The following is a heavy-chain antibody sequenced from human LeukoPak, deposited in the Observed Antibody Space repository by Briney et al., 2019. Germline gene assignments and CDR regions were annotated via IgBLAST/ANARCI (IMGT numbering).Heavy chain of an antibody. J-gene: IGHJ4*02. V-gene: IGHV3-74*01. Sequence: GGSLRLSCAASGFTFSSYWMHWVRHAPGKGLVWVSRINSDGSSTNYADSVRGRFTISRDNAKNTLYLQMNSLRAEDTAVYYCASSIVAASDNWGQGTLVTVSS. CDR2: INSDGSST. CDR3: ASSIVAASDN. D-gene: IGHD6-6*01. CDR1: GFTFSSYW.